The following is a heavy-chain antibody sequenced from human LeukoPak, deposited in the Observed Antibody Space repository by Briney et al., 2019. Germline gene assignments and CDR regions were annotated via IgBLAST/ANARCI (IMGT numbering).Heavy chain of an antibody. CDR2: IYYSGST. CDR3: ARDLGIAARPDY. Sequence: SETLSLTCTVSGGSISSSSYYWGWIRQPPGKGLEWIGSIYYSGSTYYNPSLKSRVTISVDTSKNQFSLKLSSVTAADTAVYYCARDLGIAARPDYWGQGTLVTVSS. CDR1: GGSISSSSYY. J-gene: IGHJ4*02. D-gene: IGHD6-6*01. V-gene: IGHV4-39*07.